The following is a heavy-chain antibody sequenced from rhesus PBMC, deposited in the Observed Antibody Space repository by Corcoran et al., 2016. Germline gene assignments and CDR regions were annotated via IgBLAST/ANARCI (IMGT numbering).Heavy chain of an antibody. V-gene: IGHV5-43*01. CDR2: IYPGDSDT. CDR3: AKDNPGWTGYYFY. J-gene: IGHJ4*01. Sequence: EVQLVQSGAEVKRPGESLRISCKTSGYSFTGSWISWVRQMPGKGLEWMGMIYPGDSDTRYSPSFQGQVTISADKSSSTAYLQWSSLKASDTATYYCAKDNPGWTGYYFYWGQGVLVTVSS. CDR1: GYSFTGSW. D-gene: IGHD3-3*01.